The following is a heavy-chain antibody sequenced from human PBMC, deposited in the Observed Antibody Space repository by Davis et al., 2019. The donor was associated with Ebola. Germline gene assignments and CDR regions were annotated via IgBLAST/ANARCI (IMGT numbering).Heavy chain of an antibody. D-gene: IGHD6-13*01. CDR1: GVTFRNYV. Sequence: GESLKIPCAVSGVTFRNYVMSWVRQAPGKGLEWVSGISGSGVSKYFVDSVKGRFTISRDNSKNTLYLQMNSLRAEDTAVFYCAKDSIWSGYSTKYWYFDLWGRGTLVTVSS. CDR2: ISGSGVSK. V-gene: IGHV3-23*01. J-gene: IGHJ2*01. CDR3: AKDSIWSGYSTKYWYFDL.